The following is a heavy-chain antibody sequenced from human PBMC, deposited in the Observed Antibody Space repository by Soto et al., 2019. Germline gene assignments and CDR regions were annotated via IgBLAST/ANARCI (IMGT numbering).Heavy chain of an antibody. Sequence: SETLSLTCTVSGGSVSSGSDYWSWIRQPPGKGLEWIGYIYYSGSTNYNPSLKSRVTISVDTSKNQFSLKLSSVTAADTAVYYCARDRPAIAAAGYSYYHYGMDVWGQGTTVTVS. D-gene: IGHD6-13*01. J-gene: IGHJ6*02. CDR3: ARDRPAIAAAGYSYYHYGMDV. CDR1: GGSVSSGSDY. V-gene: IGHV4-61*01. CDR2: IYYSGST.